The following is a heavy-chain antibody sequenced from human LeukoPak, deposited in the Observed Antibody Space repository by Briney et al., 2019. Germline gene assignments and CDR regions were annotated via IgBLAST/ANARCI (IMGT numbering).Heavy chain of an antibody. V-gene: IGHV1-2*02. J-gene: IGHJ5*02. Sequence: GASVKVSCKASGYTFTGYYIHWVRQAPGQGLEWMGWINPNSGGTNYAQKFQGRVTMTRDTSISTAYMELSRLRSDDTAVYYCARGGPHYYDSGMSWFDPWGQGTLVTVSS. CDR1: GYTFTGYY. D-gene: IGHD3-10*01. CDR3: ARGGPHYYDSGMSWFDP. CDR2: INPNSGGT.